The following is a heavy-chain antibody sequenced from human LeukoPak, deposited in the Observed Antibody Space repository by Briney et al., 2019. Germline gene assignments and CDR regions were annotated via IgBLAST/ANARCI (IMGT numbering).Heavy chain of an antibody. CDR2: IYYSGST. V-gene: IGHV4-39*01. Sequence: SETLSLTCTASGGSISSSSYYWGWIRQPPGKGLEWIGSIYYSGSTYYNPSLKSRVTISVDTSKNQFSLKLSSVTAADTAVYYCARQQQLVPLDYWGQGTLVTVSS. D-gene: IGHD6-13*01. CDR1: GGSISSSSYY. J-gene: IGHJ4*02. CDR3: ARQQQLVPLDY.